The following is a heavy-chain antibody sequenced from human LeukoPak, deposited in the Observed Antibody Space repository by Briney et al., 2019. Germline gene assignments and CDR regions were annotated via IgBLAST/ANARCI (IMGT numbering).Heavy chain of an antibody. J-gene: IGHJ4*02. CDR2: INPNSGGT. V-gene: IGHV1-2*06. CDR1: GYTFTGYY. Sequence: ASVKVSCKACGYTFTGYYMHWVRQAPGQGLEWMGRINPNSGGTNYAQKFQGRVTMTRDTSISTAYMELSRLRSDDTAVYYCARPLYSSSWYTYWGQGTLVTVSS. CDR3: ARPLYSSSWYTY. D-gene: IGHD6-13*01.